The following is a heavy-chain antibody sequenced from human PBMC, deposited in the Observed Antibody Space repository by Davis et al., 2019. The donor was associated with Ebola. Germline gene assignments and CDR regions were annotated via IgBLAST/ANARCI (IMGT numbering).Heavy chain of an antibody. J-gene: IGHJ6*04. CDR2: MNPNSGNT. V-gene: IGHV1-8*01. CDR3: ATDKSSGWDGMDV. Sequence: AASVKVSCKASGYTFTSYDINWVRQATGQGLEWMGWMNPNSGNTGYAQKFQGRVTMTEDTSTDTAYMELSSLRSEDTAVYYCATDKSSGWDGMDVWGKGTTVTVSS. CDR1: GYTFTSYD. D-gene: IGHD6-19*01.